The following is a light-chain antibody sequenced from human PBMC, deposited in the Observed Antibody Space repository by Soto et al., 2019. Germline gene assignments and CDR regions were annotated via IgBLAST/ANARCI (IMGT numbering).Light chain of an antibody. CDR3: QQSYSTPPET. J-gene: IGKJ1*01. Sequence: DIQMTQSPSSLSSSVGDIVTITCRSSQSISSYLNWYQQKPGKAPKLLIYAASSLQSGVPSRFSGSGSGTDFTLTISSLQPEDFATYYCQQSYSTPPETFGQGTKV. V-gene: IGKV1-39*01. CDR1: QSISSY. CDR2: AAS.